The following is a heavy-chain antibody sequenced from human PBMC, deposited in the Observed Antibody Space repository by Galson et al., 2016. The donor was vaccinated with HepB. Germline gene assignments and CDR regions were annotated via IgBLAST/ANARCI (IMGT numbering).Heavy chain of an antibody. Sequence: SVKVSCKASGGTFSSYAISWVRQAPGQGLEWMGRIIPVFGIVNYAQKFQGRVTITADTSTSTAYMELSSQRAEETAVYYCAKGRGMTIVRGTIITRGMDVWGQGTPVTV. V-gene: IGHV1-69*04. D-gene: IGHD3-10*01. CDR2: IIPVFGIV. CDR3: AKGRGMTIVRGTIITRGMDV. J-gene: IGHJ6*02. CDR1: GGTFSSYA.